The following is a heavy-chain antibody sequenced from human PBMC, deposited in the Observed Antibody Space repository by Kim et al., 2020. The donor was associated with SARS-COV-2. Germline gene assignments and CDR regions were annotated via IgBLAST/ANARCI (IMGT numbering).Heavy chain of an antibody. CDR1: GFTFSSYE. V-gene: IGHV3-48*03. CDR3: ARGNVLQWFGETESYYGMDG. J-gene: IGHJ6*01. D-gene: IGHD3-10*01. CDR2: ISSSGTTI. Sequence: GGSLRLSCAASGFTFSSYEMNWVRQPPGKGLEWVSYISSSGTTIYYADSVKGRFTISRDNAKNSLYLQMNSLRAEDTAVYYCARGNVLQWFGETESYYGMDGWGQGSTVTVSS.